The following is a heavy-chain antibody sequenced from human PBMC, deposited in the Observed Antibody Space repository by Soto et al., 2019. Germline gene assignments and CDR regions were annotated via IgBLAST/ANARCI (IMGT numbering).Heavy chain of an antibody. V-gene: IGHV1-2*06. J-gene: IGHJ4*02. Sequence: QVHLLQSGAEVKTPGASIKVSCKTSGYTFTDYYINWVRQAPGQGLELLGRAIPNSGYTNSPQKFKARVTMTWDTCVTTAYLEPGGLTFDDTAIYYCAIDGVARATGFDYWGPATLVTVSS. CDR3: AIDGVARATGFDY. CDR1: GYTFTDYY. D-gene: IGHD3-3*01. CDR2: AIPNSGYT.